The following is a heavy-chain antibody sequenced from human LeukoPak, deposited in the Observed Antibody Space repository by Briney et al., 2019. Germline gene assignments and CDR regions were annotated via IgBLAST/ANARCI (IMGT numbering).Heavy chain of an antibody. CDR2: INTNTGNP. V-gene: IGHV7-4-1*02. CDR3: ARDLTVVNTPNWFDP. D-gene: IGHD4-23*01. Sequence: GASVKVSCKASGYTFTSYAMNWVRQAPGQGLEWVGWINTNTGNPTYAQGFTGRFVFSLDTSVSTAYLQISSLKAEDTAVYYCARDLTVVNTPNWFDPWGQGTLVTVSS. CDR1: GYTFTSYA. J-gene: IGHJ5*02.